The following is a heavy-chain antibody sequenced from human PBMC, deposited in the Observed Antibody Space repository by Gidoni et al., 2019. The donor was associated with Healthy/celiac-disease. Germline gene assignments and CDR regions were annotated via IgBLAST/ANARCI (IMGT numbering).Heavy chain of an antibody. V-gene: IGHV1-69*04. J-gene: IGHJ3*02. D-gene: IGHD2-21*01. Sequence: AQKFQGRVTITADKSTSTAYMELSSLRSEDTAVYYCARAVKSVVAPYDAFDIWGQGTMVTVSS. CDR3: ARAVKSVVAPYDAFDI.